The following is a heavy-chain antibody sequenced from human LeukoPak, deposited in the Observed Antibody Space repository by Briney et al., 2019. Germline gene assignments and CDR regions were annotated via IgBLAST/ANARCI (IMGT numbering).Heavy chain of an antibody. J-gene: IGHJ4*02. CDR3: ARDWVYKIDY. CDR2: INHSGNVN. V-gene: IGHV3-7*01. D-gene: IGHD5-24*01. Sequence: GGSLRLSCAASGFTFSSYWMNWARQAPGKGLEWVASINHSGNVNYYVDSVKGRFTISRDNAKNTLILQMNSLRVEDTAVYYCARDWVYKIDYWGRGTLVTVSS. CDR1: GFTFSSYW.